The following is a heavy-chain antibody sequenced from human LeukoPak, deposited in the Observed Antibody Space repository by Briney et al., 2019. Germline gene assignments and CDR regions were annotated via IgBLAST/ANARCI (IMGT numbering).Heavy chain of an antibody. J-gene: IGHJ3*02. D-gene: IGHD3-3*01. CDR1: GYTFTSYY. CDR2: INPSGGST. Sequence: ASVKVSCKASGYTFTSYYMHWVRQAPGQGLEWMGIINPSGGSTSYAQKFQGRVTMTRDTSTSTVYMELSSLRSEDTAVYYCARDSLRFLEWSDAFDIWGQGTMVTVSS. V-gene: IGHV1-46*01. CDR3: ARDSLRFLEWSDAFDI.